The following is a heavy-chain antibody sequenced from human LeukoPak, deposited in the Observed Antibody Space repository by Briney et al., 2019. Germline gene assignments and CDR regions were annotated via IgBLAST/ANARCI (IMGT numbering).Heavy chain of an antibody. CDR1: GFTFDDYA. D-gene: IGHD6-19*01. CDR2: ISWNSGSI. Sequence: GGSLRLSCAASGFTFDDYAMHWVRQAPGKGLEWVSGISWNSGSIGYADSVKGRFTISRDNAKNSLYLQMNSLRAEDTAVYYCARGKDVNSGWYGPLDYWGQGTLVTVSS. CDR3: ARGKDVNSGWYGPLDY. J-gene: IGHJ4*02. V-gene: IGHV3-9*01.